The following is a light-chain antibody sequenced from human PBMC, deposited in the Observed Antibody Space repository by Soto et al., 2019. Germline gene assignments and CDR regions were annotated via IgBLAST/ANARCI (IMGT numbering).Light chain of an antibody. CDR2: EVT. V-gene: IGLV2-14*01. Sequence: QSVLSQPASVSGSPGQTITISCTGTSSDVGGYNAVSWYQHHPGKAPKLIIYEVTHRPSGVSDRFSGSKSGNTASLTISGLQAEDEADYYCNSFRVSHLYVFGTGTKVTVL. CDR3: NSFRVSHLYV. J-gene: IGLJ1*01. CDR1: SSDVGGYNA.